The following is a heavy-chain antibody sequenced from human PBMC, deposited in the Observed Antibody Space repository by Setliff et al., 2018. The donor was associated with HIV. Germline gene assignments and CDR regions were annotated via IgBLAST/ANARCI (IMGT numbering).Heavy chain of an antibody. CDR1: GYSISSGYY. CDR2: IYHSGST. D-gene: IGHD3-16*01. Sequence: SETLSLTCAVSGYSISSGYYWGWIRHPPGKGLEWIGSIYHSGSTYYNPSLKSRLTISVDTSKNQFSLSLNSVTAADTAVYCCAKGGVVSADFDSWGQGTPVTVSS. V-gene: IGHV4-38-2*01. J-gene: IGHJ5*01. CDR3: AKGGVVSADFDS.